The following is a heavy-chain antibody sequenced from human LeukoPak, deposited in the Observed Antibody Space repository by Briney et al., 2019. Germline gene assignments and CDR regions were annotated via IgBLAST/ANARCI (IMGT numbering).Heavy chain of an antibody. CDR1: GGSVSSGGYY. CDR2: IYYSGST. J-gene: IGHJ3*02. Sequence: SETLSLTCTVSGGSVSSGGYYWSWIRQHPGKGLEWIGYIYYSGSTYYNPSLKSRVTISVDMSKNQFSLKLSSVTAADTAVYYCARAGGVAFDIWGQGTMVTVSS. D-gene: IGHD3-10*01. V-gene: IGHV4-31*03. CDR3: ARAGGVAFDI.